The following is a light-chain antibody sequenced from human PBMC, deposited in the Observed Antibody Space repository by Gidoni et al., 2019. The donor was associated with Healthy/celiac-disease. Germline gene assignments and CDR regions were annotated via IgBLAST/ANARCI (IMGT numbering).Light chain of an antibody. CDR1: RPNIGTNF. V-gene: IGLV1-47*02. CDR3: AAWDDSMTGYV. J-gene: IGLJ1*01. CDR2: SNN. Sequence: QSMLTQPPSASGTPGQRVTISCSGSRPNIGTNFVSWYKHLPGTAPTLLIHSNNERPSGVPERFSASLAIRGLRSEDEADYYCAAWDDSMTGYVFGSGTKVNVL.